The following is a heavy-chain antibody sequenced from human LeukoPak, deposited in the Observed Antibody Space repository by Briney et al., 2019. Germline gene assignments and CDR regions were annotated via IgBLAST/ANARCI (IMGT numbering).Heavy chain of an antibody. V-gene: IGHV4-39*01. D-gene: IGHD2-2*01. Sequence: KTSETLSLTCTVSGGSISSSSYYWGWIRQPPGKGLEWIGTIYYSGSTYYNPSLKSRVTISLDTSKNQLSLKLSSVTAADTAVYYCARQDCTSTNCYDVRYFDFWGQGTLVTVSS. J-gene: IGHJ4*02. CDR2: IYYSGST. CDR1: GGSISSSSYY. CDR3: ARQDCTSTNCYDVRYFDF.